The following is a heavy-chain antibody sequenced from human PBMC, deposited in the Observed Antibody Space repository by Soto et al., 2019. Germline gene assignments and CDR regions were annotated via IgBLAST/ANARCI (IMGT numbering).Heavy chain of an antibody. Sequence: GASVKVSCEASGGAFSSYAISWVRQAPGQGLEWMGGIIPIFGTANYAQKFQGRVTITADESTSTAYMELSSLRSEDTAVYYCAREEMATIWAFDIWGQGTMVTVSS. V-gene: IGHV1-69*01. D-gene: IGHD5-12*01. CDR3: AREEMATIWAFDI. CDR2: IIPIFGTA. CDR1: GGAFSSYA. J-gene: IGHJ3*02.